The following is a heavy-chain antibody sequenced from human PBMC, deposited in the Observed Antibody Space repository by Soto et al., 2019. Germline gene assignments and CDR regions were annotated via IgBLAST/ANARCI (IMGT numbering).Heavy chain of an antibody. Sequence: GGSLRLSCAASGFTFSDYYMSWIRQAPGKGLEWVSYISSSGSTIYYADSVKGRLTISSDNAKNSLYPQMNSLRAENTDVYYCARPIAVVELGMDVWGQGTTVTVSS. CDR1: GFTFSDYY. J-gene: IGHJ6*02. CDR3: ARPIAVVELGMDV. D-gene: IGHD3-22*01. CDR2: ISSSGSTI. V-gene: IGHV3-11*01.